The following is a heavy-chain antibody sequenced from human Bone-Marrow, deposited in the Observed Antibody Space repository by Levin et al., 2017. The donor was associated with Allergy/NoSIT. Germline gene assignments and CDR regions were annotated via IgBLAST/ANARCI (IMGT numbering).Heavy chain of an antibody. CDR1: GYTFTGYY. J-gene: IGHJ6*03. Sequence: KISCKASGYTFTGYYMHWVRQAPGQGLEWMGRINPNSGGTNYAQKFQGRVTMTRDTSISTAYMELSRLRSDDTAVYYCARDKDCSSTSCFPYYYMDVWGKGTTVTVSS. CDR2: INPNSGGT. CDR3: ARDKDCSSTSCFPYYYMDV. V-gene: IGHV1-2*06. D-gene: IGHD2-2*01.